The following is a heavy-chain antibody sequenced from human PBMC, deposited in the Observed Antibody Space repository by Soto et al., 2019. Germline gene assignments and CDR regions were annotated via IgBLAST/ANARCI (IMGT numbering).Heavy chain of an antibody. CDR1: GLTFSSYE. CDR2: ITSGGGTT. Sequence: PGVSLRLSCAASGLTFSSYEMNWVRQAPAKGRAWGSYITSGGGTTYYADSLKGRFTISRDNAKNSPYLQMDSLRGEETALYYCACEYGSGFPVYWGQGTLVTVSS. J-gene: IGHJ4*02. D-gene: IGHD3-10*01. V-gene: IGHV3-48*03. CDR3: ACEYGSGFPVY.